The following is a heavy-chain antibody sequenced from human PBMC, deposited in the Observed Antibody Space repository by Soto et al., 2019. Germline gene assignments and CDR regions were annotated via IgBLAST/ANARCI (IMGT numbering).Heavy chain of an antibody. CDR1: GYTFTSYA. Sequence: ASVKVSCKASGYTFTSYAMHWVRQAPGQRLEWMGWINAGNGNTKYSQKFQGRFTISRDNAKNSLYLHMNSLRPEDTAFYYCAKAHKHTAIVTAIPFDLWGQGALVTVSS. J-gene: IGHJ4*02. V-gene: IGHV1-3*01. CDR3: AKAHKHTAIVTAIPFDL. CDR2: INAGNGNT. D-gene: IGHD2-21*02.